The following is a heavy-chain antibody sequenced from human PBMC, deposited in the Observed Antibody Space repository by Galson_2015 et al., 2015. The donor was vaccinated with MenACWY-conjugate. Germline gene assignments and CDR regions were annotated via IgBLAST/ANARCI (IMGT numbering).Heavy chain of an antibody. Sequence: VRQMPVKGLEWVGLISPIDSKTRYSPAFEGQVTISADKSISTAYLQWNSLQASDTAMYYCARHPPGGRGMDVWGQGTTVTVSS. V-gene: IGHV5-51*01. D-gene: IGHD1-26*01. CDR2: ISPIDSKT. CDR3: ARHPPGGRGMDV. J-gene: IGHJ6*02.